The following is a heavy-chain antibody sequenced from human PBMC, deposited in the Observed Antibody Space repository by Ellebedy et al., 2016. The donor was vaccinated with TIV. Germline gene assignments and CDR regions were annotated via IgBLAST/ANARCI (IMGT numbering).Heavy chain of an antibody. V-gene: IGHV3-74*01. Sequence: GESLKISCAASGFTFSSHWMHWVRQAPGKGLVWVSRISNYGTSTTYADSVKGRFTISRDDATNTLYLQMNSLRAEDTAVYYCATFGFDWNDDHWGQGTLVTVSS. CDR1: GFTFSSHW. J-gene: IGHJ5*02. CDR2: ISNYGTST. D-gene: IGHD1-1*01. CDR3: ATFGFDWNDDH.